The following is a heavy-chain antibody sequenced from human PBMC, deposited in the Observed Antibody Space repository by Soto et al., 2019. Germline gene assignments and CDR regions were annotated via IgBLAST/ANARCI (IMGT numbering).Heavy chain of an antibody. D-gene: IGHD4-17*01. CDR1: GFTFRDSA. V-gene: IGHV3-23*01. Sequence: ERQLLESGGGLVQPWGALRLSCVGSGFTFRDSAMTWVRQAPGKGLEWVSAITDTSSRIYYADAVRGRFTISRDNSKDTVYLQMNSLRVEDTAMYYCAKDLKFPGVWGRCTLVTVSA. CDR3: AKDLKFPGV. CDR2: ITDTSSRI. J-gene: IGHJ2*01.